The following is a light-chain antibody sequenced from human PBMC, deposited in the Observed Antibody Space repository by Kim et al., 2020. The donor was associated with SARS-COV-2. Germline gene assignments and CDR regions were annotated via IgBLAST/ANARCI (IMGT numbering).Light chain of an antibody. CDR1: QSVSSN. V-gene: IGKV3-15*01. Sequence: LSVSPGERATLSCRASQSVSSNLAWYQEKPGQAPRLLIYGASTRATGIPARFSGSGSGTEFTLTISSLQSEDFAVYYCQQYHNWYTFGQGTKLEIK. J-gene: IGKJ2*01. CDR2: GAS. CDR3: QQYHNWYT.